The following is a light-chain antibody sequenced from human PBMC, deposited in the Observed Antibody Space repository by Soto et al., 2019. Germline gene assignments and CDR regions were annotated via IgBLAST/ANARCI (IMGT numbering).Light chain of an antibody. CDR1: SSDVGGYNY. CDR2: EVS. J-gene: IGLJ2*01. V-gene: IGLV2-8*01. Sequence: QSVLTQPPSASGSPGQSVTISCTGTSSDVGGYNYVSWYQQHPGKAPKLMIYEVSQRPSGVPDRFSGSKSANTASLTVSGLQAEDEADYDCSSYGGSNNVVFGGGTKLTVL. CDR3: SSYGGSNNVV.